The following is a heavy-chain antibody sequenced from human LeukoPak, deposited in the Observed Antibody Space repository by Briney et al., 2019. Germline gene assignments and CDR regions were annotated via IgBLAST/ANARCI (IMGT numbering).Heavy chain of an antibody. Sequence: GGSLRLSCAASGFTLRNYAMSWVRQAPGKGLEWVSSIGAGDKYTYHIDSVKGRFTISRDNSKNTLYLQMNSLRAEDTAVYYCAKDQLRLRLGELSLYYFDYWGQGTLVTVSS. CDR2: IGAGDKYT. D-gene: IGHD3-16*02. J-gene: IGHJ4*02. CDR1: GFTLRNYA. CDR3: AKDQLRLRLGELSLYYFDY. V-gene: IGHV3-23*01.